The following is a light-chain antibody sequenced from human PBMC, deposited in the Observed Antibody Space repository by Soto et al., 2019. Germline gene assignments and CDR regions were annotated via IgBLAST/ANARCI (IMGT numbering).Light chain of an antibody. Sequence: EVVLTQSPGTLSLSPGERATLSCRASQSVSSNFLAWYQQKPGQAPRLLIYDASNRATGIPARFSGSGSGTDFTLTISSLEPEDFAVYYCQQRDTWPPLTFGGGTKVEI. V-gene: IGKV3-11*01. CDR3: QQRDTWPPLT. J-gene: IGKJ4*01. CDR2: DAS. CDR1: QSVSSN.